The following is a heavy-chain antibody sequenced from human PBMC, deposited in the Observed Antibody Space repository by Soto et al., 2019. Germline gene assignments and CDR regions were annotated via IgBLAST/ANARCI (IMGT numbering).Heavy chain of an antibody. J-gene: IGHJ4*02. CDR2: IKKDGSGS. D-gene: IGHD1-1*01. V-gene: IGHV3-7*01. Sequence: GGSLRLSCAASGFNFDNYYMAWVRQAPGKGLEWVANIKKDGSGSNYVDSLKGRFTISRDNAKNSLYLQMNNLRAEDSGVYFCARDTTGILDYWGQGTLGTVSS. CDR1: GFNFDNYY. CDR3: ARDTTGILDY.